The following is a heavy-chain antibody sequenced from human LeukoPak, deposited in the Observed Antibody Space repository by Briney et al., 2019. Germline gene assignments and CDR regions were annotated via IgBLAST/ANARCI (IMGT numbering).Heavy chain of an antibody. CDR2: IYTSGST. CDR1: GGSISSYY. D-gene: IGHD2-2*02. V-gene: IGHV4-4*07. J-gene: IGHJ4*02. CDR3: ARGYCSSTSCYIVY. Sequence: KPSETLSLTCTASGGSISSYYWSWIRQPAGKGLEWIGRIYTSGSTNYNPSLKSRVTMSVDTSKNQFSLKLSSVTAADTAVYYCARGYCSSTSCYIVYWGQGTLVTVSS.